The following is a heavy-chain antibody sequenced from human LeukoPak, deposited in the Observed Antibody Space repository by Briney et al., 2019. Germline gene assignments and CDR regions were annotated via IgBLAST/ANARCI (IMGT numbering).Heavy chain of an antibody. J-gene: IGHJ4*02. V-gene: IGHV4-34*01. CDR3: ARGNFLYDYVWGSYRRHYFDY. CDR1: GGSFSGYY. CDR2: INHSGST. Sequence: PSEALSLTCAVYGGSFSGYYWSWIRQPPGKGLEWIGEINHSGSTNYNPSLKSRVTISVDTSKNQFSLKLSSVTAADTAVYYCARGNFLYDYVWGSYRRHYFDYWGQGTLVTVSS. D-gene: IGHD3-16*02.